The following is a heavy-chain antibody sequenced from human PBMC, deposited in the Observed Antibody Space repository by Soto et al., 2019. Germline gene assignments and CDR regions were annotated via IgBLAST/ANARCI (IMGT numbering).Heavy chain of an antibody. CDR2: IYYSGST. Sequence: SETLSLTCTVSGGSIRSYCWTWIRQHPGKGLEWIGYIYYSGSTYYNPSLKSRVTISVDTSKNQFSLKLSSVTAADTAVYYCARVPLGEYSYGLDPGYWGQGTLVTVSS. CDR3: ARVPLGEYSYGLDPGY. J-gene: IGHJ4*02. CDR1: GGSIRSYC. V-gene: IGHV4-31*02. D-gene: IGHD5-18*01.